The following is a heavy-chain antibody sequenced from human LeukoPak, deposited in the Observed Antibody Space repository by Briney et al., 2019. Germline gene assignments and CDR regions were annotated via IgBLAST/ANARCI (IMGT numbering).Heavy chain of an antibody. CDR1: GGSFSSYY. V-gene: IGHV4-34*01. D-gene: IGHD3-22*01. J-gene: IGHJ4*02. CDR2: IYYSGSP. CDR3: ARADYDTSAYYDTFDY. Sequence: SETLSLTCAVSGGSFSSYYWSWIRQPPGKGLEWIGDIYYSGSPNYNPSLKSRVTISVDTSKNQFSLKLSSLTAPHTAVYYSARADYDTSAYYDTFDYWGQGALVTVSS.